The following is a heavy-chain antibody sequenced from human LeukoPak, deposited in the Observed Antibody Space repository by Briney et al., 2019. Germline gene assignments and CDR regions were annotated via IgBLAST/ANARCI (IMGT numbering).Heavy chain of an antibody. CDR3: ARRFIAVADYYYYYYGMDV. Sequence: SETLSLTCTVSGGSISSSSYYWGWIRQPPGTGLEWIGSIYYSGSTYYNPSLKSRVTISVDTSKNQFSLKLSSVTAADTAVYYCARRFIAVADYYYYYYGMDVWGQGTTVTVSS. J-gene: IGHJ6*02. CDR1: GGSISSSSYY. D-gene: IGHD6-19*01. CDR2: IYYSGST. V-gene: IGHV4-39*01.